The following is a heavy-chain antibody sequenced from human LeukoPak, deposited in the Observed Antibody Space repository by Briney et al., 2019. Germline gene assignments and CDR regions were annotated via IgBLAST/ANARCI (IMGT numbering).Heavy chain of an antibody. J-gene: IGHJ6*02. CDR3: ARDQHNWNSMEYYGMDV. Sequence: SETLSLTCTVSGGSVSSGSYYWSWIRQPPGKGLEWIGYIYYSGSTNYNPSLKSRVTISVDTSKNQFSLKLSSVTAADTAVYYCARDQHNWNSMEYYGMDVWGQGTTVTVSS. D-gene: IGHD1-7*01. CDR1: GGSVSSGSYY. V-gene: IGHV4-61*01. CDR2: IYYSGST.